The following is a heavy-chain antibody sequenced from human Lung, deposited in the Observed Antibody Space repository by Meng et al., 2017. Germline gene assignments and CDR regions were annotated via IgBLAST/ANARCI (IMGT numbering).Heavy chain of an antibody. V-gene: IGHV4-34*01. J-gene: IGHJ4*02. CDR1: GGSFSDYY. CDR2: INHSGST. CDR3: ARGPTTMAHDFDY. D-gene: IGHD4-11*01. Sequence: QVQLQQWGRGLLKPSEPLSLPSVVSGGSFSDYYWSWIRQPPGKGLEWIGEINHSGSTNYNPSLESRATISVDTSQNNLSLKLSSVTAADSAVYYCARGPTTMAHDFDYWGQGTLVTVSS.